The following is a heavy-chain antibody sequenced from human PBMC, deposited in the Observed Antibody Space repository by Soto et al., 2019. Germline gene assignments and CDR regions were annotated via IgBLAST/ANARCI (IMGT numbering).Heavy chain of an antibody. CDR1: GYTFTSYG. CDR2: ISAYNGNT. V-gene: IGHV1-18*01. CDR3: ARDACSSTSCYAATNWFDP. J-gene: IGHJ5*02. Sequence: ASVKVSCKASGYTFTSYGISWVQQAPGQGLEWMGWISAYNGNTNYAQKLQGRVTMTTDTSTSTAYMELRSLRSDDTAVYYCARDACSSTSCYAATNWFDPWGQGTLVTVSS. D-gene: IGHD2-2*01.